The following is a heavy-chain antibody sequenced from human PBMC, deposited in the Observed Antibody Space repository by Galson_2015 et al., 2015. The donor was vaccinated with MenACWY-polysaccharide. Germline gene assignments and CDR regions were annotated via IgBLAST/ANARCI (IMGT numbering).Heavy chain of an antibody. CDR1: RGSICSYY. CDR2: ISTSGST. Sequence: SETLSLTCTVSRGSICSYYWSWIRQPAWEGLEWIGHISTSGSTIYHPSLKSRITLSLDTSNNQISLNLTSVTAADTAVYYCARVGYSGYDSLFEHCGQGTLVAVSS. CDR3: ARVGYSGYDSLFEH. J-gene: IGHJ4*02. V-gene: IGHV4-4*07. D-gene: IGHD5-12*01.